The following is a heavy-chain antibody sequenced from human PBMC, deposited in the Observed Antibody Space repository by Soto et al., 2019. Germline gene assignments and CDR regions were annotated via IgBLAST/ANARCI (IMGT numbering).Heavy chain of an antibody. CDR3: ASHYDMWSGYLSPVDY. Sequence: PGGSLRLSGAASGYTFSDYYMSCIRQAPGRGLEWISYIDTSGTKIYYADSVKGRFTITRDNAKNSLYLEMNSLRDEDTAVYYCASHYDMWSGYLSPVDYWGQGTLVTVSS. CDR2: IDTSGTKI. J-gene: IGHJ4*02. CDR1: GYTFSDYY. D-gene: IGHD3-3*01. V-gene: IGHV3-11*01.